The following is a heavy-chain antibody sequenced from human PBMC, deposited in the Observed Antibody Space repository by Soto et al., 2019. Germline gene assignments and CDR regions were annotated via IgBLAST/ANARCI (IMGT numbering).Heavy chain of an antibody. CDR2: IYWDDDK. D-gene: IGHD3-16*01. CDR3: AHIAYAWVLGGFDY. V-gene: IGHV2-5*02. Sequence: QITLKESGPTLVKPTQTLTLTCTFSGFSLSTTAVGVGWIRQPPGRALEWLALIYWDDDKRYSPSLKSRLTTXKXAXXNQVVLTITTGDPVDTATYYCAHIAYAWVLGGFDYWGQGTLVTVSS. CDR1: GFSLSTTAVG. J-gene: IGHJ4*02.